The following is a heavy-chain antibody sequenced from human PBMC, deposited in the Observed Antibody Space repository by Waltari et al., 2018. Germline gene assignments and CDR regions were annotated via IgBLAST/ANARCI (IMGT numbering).Heavy chain of an antibody. CDR2: IYWNDDK. V-gene: IGHV2-5*01. D-gene: IGHD3-9*01. J-gene: IGHJ4*02. CDR3: AHMEEEILTGDYISYYFDY. CDR1: GSSLSTSGVG. Sequence: QITLKESGPTLVKPTQTLTLSCTFSGSSLSTSGVGVGWIRQPPGKALEWLALIYWNDDKRYSPSLKIRLTITKDTSKNQVVLTMTNMDPVDTATYYCAHMEEEILTGDYISYYFDYWGQGTLVTVSS.